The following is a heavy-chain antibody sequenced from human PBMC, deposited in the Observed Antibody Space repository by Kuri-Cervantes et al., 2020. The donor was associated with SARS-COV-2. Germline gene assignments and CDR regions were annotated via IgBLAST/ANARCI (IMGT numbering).Heavy chain of an antibody. CDR2: IYPSDSDT. D-gene: IGHD2-15*01. Sequence: GGSLRLSCKASGYTFTIHWIGWLPQMPGKGLEWMGIIYPSDSDTRYSPSFQGQVIISVDRSINTAYLQWSSLKPSDTAIYYCARRGSATTFLDYWGQGTQVTSPQ. V-gene: IGHV5-51*01. J-gene: IGHJ4*02. CDR3: ARRGSATTFLDY. CDR1: GYTFTIHW.